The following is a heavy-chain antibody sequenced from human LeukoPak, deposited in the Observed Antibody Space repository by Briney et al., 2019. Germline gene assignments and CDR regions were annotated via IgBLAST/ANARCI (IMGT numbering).Heavy chain of an antibody. D-gene: IGHD4/OR15-4a*01. CDR3: AKDSSVLPSALDL. V-gene: IGHV3-23*01. CDR1: GIRFDRYA. Sequence: GGSLRLSCAASGIRFDRYAMTWVRQAPGQGLGWVSVISYSGSSPYYGDSVKGRFTISRDNSKNTVYLRMNSLRDEDTALYYCAKDSSVLPSALDLWGQGTMVTVSS. CDR2: ISYSGSSP. J-gene: IGHJ3*01.